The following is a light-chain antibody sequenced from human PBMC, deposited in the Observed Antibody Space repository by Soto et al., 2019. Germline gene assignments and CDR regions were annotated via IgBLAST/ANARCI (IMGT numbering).Light chain of an antibody. J-gene: IGKJ1*01. CDR2: AAS. CDR1: QGIRKD. V-gene: IGKV1-17*01. Sequence: IQMTQSPSSLSASVGDRVTITCRASQGIRKDLAWYQQKPGKAPKLMIYAASSLQSGVPSRFSGSGSGTEFTLTISSLQPEDVATYYCLQHHSYPWTLGQGTKVDIK. CDR3: LQHHSYPWT.